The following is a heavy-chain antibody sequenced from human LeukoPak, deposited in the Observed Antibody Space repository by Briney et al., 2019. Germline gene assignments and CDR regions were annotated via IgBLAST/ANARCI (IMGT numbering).Heavy chain of an antibody. J-gene: IGHJ4*02. D-gene: IGHD3-3*01. CDR2: IKQDGSEK. V-gene: IGHV3-7*01. CDR3: ARDPSGTTIDNYYTLPKGMDV. Sequence: GGSLRLSCAASGFTFSSYWMSWVRQAPGKGLEWAANIKQDGSEKYYVDSVKGRFTISRDNAKNSLYLQMSSLTGEDTAIYFCARDPSGTTIDNYYTLPKGMDVWGQGTLVTVSS. CDR1: GFTFSSYW.